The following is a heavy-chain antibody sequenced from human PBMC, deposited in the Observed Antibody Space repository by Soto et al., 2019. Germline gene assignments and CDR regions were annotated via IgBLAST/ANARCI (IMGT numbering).Heavy chain of an antibody. Sequence: QVLLVQSGPEIKKPGASVKVSCKASGYTFNTYGITWVRQAPGQGLEWMGWINPYNGNTKFAQKLEDRVTMTTATSTSTAYMELASLRSDDTAVSYCARGCIAVTTPLCYWGQGTLVTVSS. CDR2: INPYNGNT. V-gene: IGHV1-18*01. D-gene: IGHD4-17*01. J-gene: IGHJ4*02. CDR3: ARGCIAVTTPLCY. CDR1: GYTFNTYG.